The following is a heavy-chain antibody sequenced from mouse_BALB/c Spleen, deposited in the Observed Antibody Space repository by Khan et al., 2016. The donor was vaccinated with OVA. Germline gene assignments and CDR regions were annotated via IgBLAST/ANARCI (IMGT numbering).Heavy chain of an antibody. V-gene: IGHV5-12*02. D-gene: IGHD1-1*02. J-gene: IGHJ3*01. Sequence: EVELVESGGGFMQPGGSLKLSCATSGFTFTDYYMYWVRQTPEKRLEWVAYISNRGTTTYYPDTVRGRFTISRDNDKNHLYLQMSRLGSDDTAIYFCAREGDGGRLAYWGQGSLVTVSA. CDR1: GFTFTDYY. CDR2: ISNRGTTT. CDR3: AREGDGGRLAY.